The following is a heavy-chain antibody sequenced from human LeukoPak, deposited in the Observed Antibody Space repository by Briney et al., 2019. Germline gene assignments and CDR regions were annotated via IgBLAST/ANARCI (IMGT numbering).Heavy chain of an antibody. J-gene: IGHJ3*02. D-gene: IGHD6-13*01. Sequence: ASVKVSCKTSGYPFVAYYIHWVRQAPGQGLEWMGWISTHNGKTNYAQKVQDRVTMTTDTSTNTAYMELRSLRLDDTAVYFCARNSPPGYFSSWNDAFDIWGQGTKVTVSS. CDR2: ISTHNGKT. CDR3: ARNSPPGYFSSWNDAFDI. V-gene: IGHV1-18*04. CDR1: GYPFVAYY.